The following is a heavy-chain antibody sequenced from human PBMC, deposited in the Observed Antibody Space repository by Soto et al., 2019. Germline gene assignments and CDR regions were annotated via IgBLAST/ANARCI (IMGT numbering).Heavy chain of an antibody. CDR3: ARASYSSSPYYYYYGMDV. Sequence: GESLKICCKGSGYSFTSYWISCWLQMPGKVLEWMGRIDPSDSYTNYSPSFQGRVTITADESTSTAYMELSSLRSEDTAVYYCARASYSSSPYYYYYGMDVWGQGTTVTVSS. J-gene: IGHJ6*02. D-gene: IGHD6-6*01. CDR2: IDPSDSYT. CDR1: GYSFTSYW. V-gene: IGHV5-10-1*01.